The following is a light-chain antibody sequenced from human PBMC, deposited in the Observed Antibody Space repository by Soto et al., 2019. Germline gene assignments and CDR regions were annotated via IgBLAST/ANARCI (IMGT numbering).Light chain of an antibody. CDR3: HQRNNWPRSFT. J-gene: IGKJ3*01. Sequence: EIVLTQSPATLSLSPGARATLSGRASQSVSSYLAWYQQKPDQAPRLLIYDTSNRSTGIPARSSGSGSGTDCTLTISSLEPEDFAVYYCHQRNNWPRSFTFGLGTKVDIK. CDR1: QSVSSY. V-gene: IGKV3-11*01. CDR2: DTS.